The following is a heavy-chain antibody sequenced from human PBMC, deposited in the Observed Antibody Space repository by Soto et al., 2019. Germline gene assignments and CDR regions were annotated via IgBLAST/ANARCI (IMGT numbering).Heavy chain of an antibody. J-gene: IGHJ4*02. CDR2: ISWDGGST. D-gene: IGHD3-22*01. CDR3: AKDSRGPADYYDSSGYSYFDY. V-gene: IGHV3-43*01. CDR1: GFTFDDYT. Sequence: GGSLRLSCAASGFTFDDYTMHWVRQAPGKGLEWVSLISWDGGSTYYADSVKGRFTISRDNSKNSLYLQMNSLRTEDTALYYCAKDSRGPADYYDSSGYSYFDYWGQGTLVTVSS.